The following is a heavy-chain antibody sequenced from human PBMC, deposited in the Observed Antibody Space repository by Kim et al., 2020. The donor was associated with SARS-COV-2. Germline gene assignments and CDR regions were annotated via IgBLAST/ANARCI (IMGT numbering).Heavy chain of an antibody. CDR2: IYYSGST. V-gene: IGHV4-39*01. Sequence: SETLSLTCTVSGGSISSSSYYWGWIRQPPGKGLEWIGSIYYSGSTYYNPSLKSRVTISVDTSKNQFSLKLSSVTAADTAVYYCARRSGSGGWFDYWGQGTLVTVSS. CDR1: GGSISSSSYY. J-gene: IGHJ4*02. CDR3: ARRSGSGGWFDY. D-gene: IGHD3-10*01.